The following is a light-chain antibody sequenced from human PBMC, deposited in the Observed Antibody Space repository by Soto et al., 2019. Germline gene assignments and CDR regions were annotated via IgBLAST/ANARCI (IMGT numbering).Light chain of an antibody. CDR1: QGISNY. CDR2: AAS. CDR3: QQFDDSVT. J-gene: IGKJ5*01. Sequence: DIQMPQSPSSLSASVGDRVTITCRASQGISNYLAWYQQKPGKVPKLLIYAASTLQSGVPSRFSGSGSGTDFTLTISGLEPEDSAVYYCQQFDDSVTFGQGTRLEIK. V-gene: IGKV1-27*01.